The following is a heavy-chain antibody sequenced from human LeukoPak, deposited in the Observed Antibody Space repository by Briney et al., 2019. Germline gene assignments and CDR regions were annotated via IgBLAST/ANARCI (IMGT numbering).Heavy chain of an antibody. CDR3: ARANDFGGTNDAFDI. Sequence: SETLSLTCTVSGGSIMTYYWSWIRQPPGKGLEWIGYTSHSGSTTYSPSLQSRVSISVDTSKNQFSLKLNSVTAADTAVFYCARANDFGGTNDAFDIWGQGTMVTVSS. CDR1: GGSIMTYY. D-gene: IGHD4-23*01. CDR2: TSHSGST. J-gene: IGHJ3*02. V-gene: IGHV4-59*01.